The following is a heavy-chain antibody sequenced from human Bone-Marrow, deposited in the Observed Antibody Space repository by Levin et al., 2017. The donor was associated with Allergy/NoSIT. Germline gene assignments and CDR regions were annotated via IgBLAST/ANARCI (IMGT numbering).Heavy chain of an antibody. D-gene: IGHD2-2*01. CDR2: INPNSGGT. J-gene: IGHJ6*02. CDR3: ASGRSTSCLLSRLRAGSGGSSTWNCMDV. CDR1: GYTFTDYD. V-gene: IGHV1-2*02. Sequence: GESLKISCKASGYTFTDYDMHWVRQAPGQGLEWMGWINPNSGGTNYAQKFQGRVTMTRDTSMNTAYMEMSRLTFDDTAVYYCASGRSTSCLLSRLRAGSGGSSTWNCMDVWGQGTTVSVSS.